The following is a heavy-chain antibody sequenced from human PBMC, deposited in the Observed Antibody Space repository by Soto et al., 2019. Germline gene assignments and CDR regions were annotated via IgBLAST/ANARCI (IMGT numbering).Heavy chain of an antibody. CDR2: TSYDGSNT. J-gene: IGHJ6*02. CDR3: AKPTATGDWHYSYGLDV. Sequence: QVQLVESGGGVVQPGRSLRLSCAASGFTFRTYGMHWVRQASGKGLEWVAVTSYDGSNTYYADSVKGRFIISRDNSKNTLYLHMSSLRADDTAVHWCAKPTATGDWHYSYGLDVWGQGTTVTVSS. D-gene: IGHD2-21*01. V-gene: IGHV3-30*18. CDR1: GFTFRTYG.